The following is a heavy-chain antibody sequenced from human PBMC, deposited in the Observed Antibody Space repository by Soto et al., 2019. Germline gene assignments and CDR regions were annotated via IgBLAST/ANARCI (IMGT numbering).Heavy chain of an antibody. CDR2: MNPGSGDT. J-gene: IGHJ5*02. Sequence: ASVKVSCKXSGYTFTDNDVSWVRQATGQGLEWMGWMNPGSGDTGYAQKFQGRVTMTRDISIATAYMELNSLTSEDTAIYYCARMESFGSLNWFDPWGQGTLVTVSS. V-gene: IGHV1-8*02. CDR3: ARMESFGSLNWFDP. CDR1: GYTFTDND. D-gene: IGHD5-18*01.